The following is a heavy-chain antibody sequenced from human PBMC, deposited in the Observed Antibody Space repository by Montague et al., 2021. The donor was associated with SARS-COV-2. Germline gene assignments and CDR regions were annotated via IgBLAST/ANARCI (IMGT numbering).Heavy chain of an antibody. D-gene: IGHD2-2*01. CDR3: ARDSRTSGGGYCYHGLDV. CDR1: GGSITSYY. Sequence: SETLSLTCGVSGGSITSYYWSWIRQPAGKGLEWIGRIYTRGRTNHSPSLKSRVTISVDTSRNHLSLKLTSVTAADTAVYYCARDSRTSGGGYCYHGLDVWGQGTTVIVSS. V-gene: IGHV4-4*07. CDR2: IYTRGRT. J-gene: IGHJ6*02.